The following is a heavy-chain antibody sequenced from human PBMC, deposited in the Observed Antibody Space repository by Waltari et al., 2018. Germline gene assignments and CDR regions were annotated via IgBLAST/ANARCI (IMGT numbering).Heavy chain of an antibody. V-gene: IGHV3-21*01. Sequence: EVQLVESGGGLVKPGGSLRLSCAASGFTFSSYSMHWVRQAPGKGLEWVSSISSSSSYIYYADSVKGRFTISRDNAKNSLYLQMNSLRAEDTAVYYCARDLRRGATDFDYWGQGTLVTVSS. CDR2: ISSSSSYI. D-gene: IGHD1-26*01. CDR3: ARDLRRGATDFDY. CDR1: GFTFSSYS. J-gene: IGHJ4*02.